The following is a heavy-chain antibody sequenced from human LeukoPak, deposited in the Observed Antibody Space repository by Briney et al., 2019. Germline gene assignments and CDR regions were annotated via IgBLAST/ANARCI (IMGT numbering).Heavy chain of an antibody. CDR3: ARALQYDFWSGRHFDY. CDR1: GFSFSSYW. V-gene: IGHV3-7*01. D-gene: IGHD3-3*01. Sequence: TGGSLRLSCAASGFSFSSYWMTWVRQAPGQGLEWVANIKQDGSEKYYVDSVKSRFIISRENPKNSLYLQLNSLRAEDTAVYYCARALQYDFWSGRHFDYWGQGTLVTVSS. J-gene: IGHJ4*02. CDR2: IKQDGSEK.